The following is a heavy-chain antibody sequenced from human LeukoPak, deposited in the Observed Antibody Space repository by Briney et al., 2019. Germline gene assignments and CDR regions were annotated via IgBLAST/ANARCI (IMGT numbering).Heavy chain of an antibody. J-gene: IGHJ6*03. CDR2: INPSGGST. CDR1: GYTFTSYY. V-gene: IGHV1-46*01. D-gene: IGHD3-10*01. CDR3: ARDRRGGRTRPNYYYYMDV. Sequence: ASVKVSCKASGYTFTSYYMHWVRQAPGQGLEWMGIINPSGGSTSYAQKFQGRVTMTRDTSTSTVYMELSGLRSEDTAVYYCARDRRGGRTRPNYYYYMDVWGKGTTVTVSS.